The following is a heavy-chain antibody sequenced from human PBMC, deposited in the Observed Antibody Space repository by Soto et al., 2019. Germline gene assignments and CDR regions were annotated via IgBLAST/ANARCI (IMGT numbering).Heavy chain of an antibody. Sequence: ASVKLSCKCCLYIHTCYGISWLRQAREQGLEWMGWISAYNGNTNYAQKLQGRVTMTTDTSTSTAYMELRSLRSDDTAVYYCARRIIGSSSVHWFDPWGQGTLVTVSS. CDR1: LYIHTCYG. CDR2: ISAYNGNT. D-gene: IGHD6-6*01. V-gene: IGHV1-18*01. CDR3: ARRIIGSSSVHWFDP. J-gene: IGHJ5*02.